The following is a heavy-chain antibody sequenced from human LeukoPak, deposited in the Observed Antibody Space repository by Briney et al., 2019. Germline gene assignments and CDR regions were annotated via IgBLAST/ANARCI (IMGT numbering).Heavy chain of an antibody. J-gene: IGHJ4*02. V-gene: IGHV3-30*18. CDR1: GFTFSSYA. D-gene: IGHD3-16*01. Sequence: GGSLRLSCAASGFTFSSYAMSWVRQAPGKGLEWVAVISYDGSNKYYADSVKGRFTISRDNSKNTLYPQMNSLRAEDTAVYYCAKSLAVWGSPDDYWGQGTLVTVSS. CDR3: AKSLAVWGSPDDY. CDR2: ISYDGSNK.